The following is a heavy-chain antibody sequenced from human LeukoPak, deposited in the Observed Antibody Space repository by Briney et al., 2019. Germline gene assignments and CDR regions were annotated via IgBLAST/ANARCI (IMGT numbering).Heavy chain of an antibody. CDR2: IIPIFGTA. V-gene: IGHV1-69*05. Sequence: GASVKVSFKASGGTFSSYAISWVRQAPGQGLEWMGGIIPIFGTANYAQKFQGRVTITTDESTSTAYMELSSLRSEDTAVYYCARASSGYQLPQFHWFDPWGQGTLVTVSS. CDR3: ARASSGYQLPQFHWFDP. J-gene: IGHJ5*02. CDR1: GGTFSSYA. D-gene: IGHD2-2*01.